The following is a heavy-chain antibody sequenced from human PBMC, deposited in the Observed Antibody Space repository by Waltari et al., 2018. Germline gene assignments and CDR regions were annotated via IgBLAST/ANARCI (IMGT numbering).Heavy chain of an antibody. CDR3: SRGSGQLGYIMDV. D-gene: IGHD6-13*01. CDR2: ISGDGIRT. CDR1: GLSLSSYW. V-gene: IGHV3-74*01. Sequence: EVQLVESGGGLVQPGGSLRLACAASGLSLSSYWMHWVRQVPGRGLVCVSRISGDGIRTTNADSVKGRFSIFRDNAKNTLYLHMNSLRADDTVVYFCSRGSGQLGYIMDVWGQGTTVTVSS. J-gene: IGHJ6*02.